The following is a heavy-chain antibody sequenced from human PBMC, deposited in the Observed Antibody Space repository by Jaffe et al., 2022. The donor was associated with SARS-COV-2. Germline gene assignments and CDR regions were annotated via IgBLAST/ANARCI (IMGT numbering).Heavy chain of an antibody. D-gene: IGHD6-13*01. CDR3: ATTTSLSSRLYYYYYAMDV. Sequence: VQLVESGGGLIQPGGSLRLSCAASGITVSKNYMTWVRQAPGKGLEWVSVLYAGGGTHYADSVRGRFTISSDDSKNTLFLEMNSLRVDDTGVYYCATTTSLSSRLYYYYYAMDVWGQGTTVIVS. CDR1: GITVSKNY. CDR2: LYAGGGT. J-gene: IGHJ6*02. V-gene: IGHV3-53*01.